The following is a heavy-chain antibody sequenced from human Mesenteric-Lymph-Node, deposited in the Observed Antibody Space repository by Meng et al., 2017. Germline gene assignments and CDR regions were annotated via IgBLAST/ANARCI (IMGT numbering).Heavy chain of an antibody. Sequence: SVKVSCKASGYTFTSYGISWVRQAPGQGLEWMGRIIPILGIANYAQKFQGRVTITADKSTSTAYMELSSLRSEDTAVYYCARGGITMVRGVKGYYYYGMDVWGQGTTVTVSS. CDR1: GYTFTSYG. CDR3: ARGGITMVRGVKGYYYYGMDV. V-gene: IGHV1-69*04. CDR2: IIPILGIA. D-gene: IGHD3-10*01. J-gene: IGHJ6*02.